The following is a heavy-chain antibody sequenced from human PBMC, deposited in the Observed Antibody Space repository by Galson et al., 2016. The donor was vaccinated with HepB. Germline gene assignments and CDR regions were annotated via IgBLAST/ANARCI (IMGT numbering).Heavy chain of an antibody. J-gene: IGHJ6*02. CDR3: AASTDAYFYYGLDG. CDR1: GASVSSGSSY. D-gene: IGHD2-2*01. CDR2: IYSSENT. V-gene: IGHV4-61*01. Sequence: ETLSLTCTVSGASVSSGSSYWSWVRQPPGKGLEWIGYIYSSENTNYSPSLKSRVTISIDTSKSQFSLKLTSVTAADTAVYYCAASTDAYFYYGLDGWGQGTAVTVSS.